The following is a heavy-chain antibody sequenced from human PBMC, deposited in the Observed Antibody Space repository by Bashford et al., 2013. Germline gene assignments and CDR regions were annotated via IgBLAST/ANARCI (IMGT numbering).Heavy chain of an antibody. D-gene: IGHD3-10*01. J-gene: IGHJ3*02. CDR3: ARVGDDAFDI. Sequence: VRQAPGKGLEWVSVIYSGGSTYYADSVKGRFTISRDNSKNTLYLQMNSLRAEDTAVYYCARVGDDAFDIWGQGTMVTVSS. CDR2: IYSGGST. V-gene: IGHV3-66*01.